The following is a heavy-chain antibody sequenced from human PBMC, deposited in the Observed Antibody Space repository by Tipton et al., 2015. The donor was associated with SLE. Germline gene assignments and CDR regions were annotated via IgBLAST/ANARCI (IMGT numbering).Heavy chain of an antibody. CDR1: GGSISGYY. CDR3: ARGEAAGFDY. D-gene: IGHD6-25*01. J-gene: IGHJ4*02. CDR2: ISYSGST. V-gene: IGHV4-59*01. Sequence: TLSLTCTVSGGSISGYYWNWIRQPPGKGLEWIGYISYSGSTYYNPSIRSRVTISRDTSKNQFSLKLRSVTAADTAVYFCARGEAAGFDYWGQGTLLTVSS.